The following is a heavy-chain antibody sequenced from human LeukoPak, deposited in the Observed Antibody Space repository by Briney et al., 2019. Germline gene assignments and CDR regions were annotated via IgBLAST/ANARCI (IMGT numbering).Heavy chain of an antibody. CDR2: ISSDGSNT. V-gene: IGHV3-74*01. Sequence: GGSLRLSCAASGATFSSYWMHWVRQAPGKGLVWVSRISSDGSNTGYADSVKGRFTISRDNAKNTLYLQMNSLRAEDTAVYYCARDLTPLTGYYYDSSGQRGGHDYWGQGTLVTVSS. CDR3: ARDLTPLTGYYYDSSGQRGGHDY. CDR1: GATFSSYW. J-gene: IGHJ4*02. D-gene: IGHD3-22*01.